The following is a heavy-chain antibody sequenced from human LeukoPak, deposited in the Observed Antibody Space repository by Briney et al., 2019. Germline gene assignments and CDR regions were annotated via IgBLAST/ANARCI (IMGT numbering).Heavy chain of an antibody. Sequence: GGSLRLSCVASGFSFGNYAMSWVRQAPGKGLQWVSQISGTGGATWYAGFARDRFTISRDNAKKTLYLQMSGLRVEDTAMYYCVKDPRDTYGTNWFVSWGQGTLLIVSS. V-gene: IGHV3-23*01. CDR3: VKDPRDTYGTNWFVS. CDR2: ISGTGGAT. J-gene: IGHJ5*01. CDR1: GFSFGNYA. D-gene: IGHD2-21*01.